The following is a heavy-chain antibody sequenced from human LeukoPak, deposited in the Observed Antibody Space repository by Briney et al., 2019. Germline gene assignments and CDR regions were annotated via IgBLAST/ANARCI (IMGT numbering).Heavy chain of an antibody. Sequence: SETLSLTCTVSGGSISSSSYYWGWIRQPPGKGLEWIGSIYYSGSTYYNPSLKSRVTISVDTSKNQFSLKLSSVTAADTAVYYCARGAVAGKHPSRFFDYWGQGTLVTVPS. J-gene: IGHJ4*02. D-gene: IGHD6-19*01. CDR3: ARGAVAGKHPSRFFDY. CDR2: IYYSGST. CDR1: GGSISSSSYY. V-gene: IGHV4-39*01.